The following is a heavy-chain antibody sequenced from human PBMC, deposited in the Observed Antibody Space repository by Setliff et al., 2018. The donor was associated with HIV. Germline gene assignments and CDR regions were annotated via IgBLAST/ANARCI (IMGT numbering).Heavy chain of an antibody. V-gene: IGHV5-51*01. CDR2: IYPGDFDT. Sequence: GESLKISCQGFGYSFANYWLGWVRQMPGKGLEWMGVIYPGDFDTKYSPSFQGQVTLSVDKSISTAYLQWSSLKASDTAMYYCARRLYSSEAFDPWGQGTLVTVSS. D-gene: IGHD6-25*01. CDR3: ARRLYSSEAFDP. CDR1: GYSFANYW. J-gene: IGHJ5*02.